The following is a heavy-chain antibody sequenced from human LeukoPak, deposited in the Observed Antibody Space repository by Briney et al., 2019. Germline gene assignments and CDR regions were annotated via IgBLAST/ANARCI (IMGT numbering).Heavy chain of an antibody. Sequence: PGGSLRLSCAASGLTFSSYWMSWVRQAPGKGLERVANIKEDGSEKYYVDSVKGRFTISRDNAKNSLYLQMNSLRAEDTAVYYCARDKGVGFDYWGQGILVTVSS. J-gene: IGHJ4*02. D-gene: IGHD1-26*01. CDR1: GLTFSSYW. V-gene: IGHV3-7*01. CDR2: IKEDGSEK. CDR3: ARDKGVGFDY.